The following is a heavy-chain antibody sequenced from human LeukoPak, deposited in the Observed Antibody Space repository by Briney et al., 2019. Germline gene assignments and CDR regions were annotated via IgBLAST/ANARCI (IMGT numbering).Heavy chain of an antibody. V-gene: IGHV1-18*01. D-gene: IGHD6-19*01. CDR2: ISAYNGNT. Sequence: ASVKVSCKASGYTFTSYGISWVRQAPGQGLEWMGWISAYNGNTNYAQKLQGRVTMTTDTSTSTAYMELSSLRSEDTAVYYCARGITGYSSGWRFDPWGQGTLVTVSS. CDR3: ARGITGYSSGWRFDP. J-gene: IGHJ5*02. CDR1: GYTFTSYG.